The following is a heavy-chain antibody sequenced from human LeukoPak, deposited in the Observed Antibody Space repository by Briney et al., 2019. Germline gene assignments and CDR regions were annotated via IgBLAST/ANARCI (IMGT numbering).Heavy chain of an antibody. Sequence: GASVKVSCKASGGTFSSYAISWVRQAPGQGLEWMGRINPNSGGTNYAQKFQGRVTMTRDTSISTAYMELSRLRSDDTAVYYCARGGKRFGDWGQGTLVTVSS. CDR2: INPNSGGT. CDR1: GGTFSSYA. J-gene: IGHJ4*02. D-gene: IGHD3-10*01. CDR3: ARGGKRFGD. V-gene: IGHV1-2*06.